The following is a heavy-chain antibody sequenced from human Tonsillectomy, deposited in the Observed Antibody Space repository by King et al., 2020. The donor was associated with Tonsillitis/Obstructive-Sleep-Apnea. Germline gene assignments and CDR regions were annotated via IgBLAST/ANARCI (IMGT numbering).Heavy chain of an antibody. Sequence: LQLVQSGGGLVKPGGSLRLSCAASGFTFSYYYMTWIRQAPGKGLEWVSYISSSSTYTNYAESVKGRFTISRDNAKNSLYLQMNSLRAEDTAVYYCARDGLTVFDRYYYYYYMDVWGKGTTVTVSS. CDR1: GFTFSYYY. J-gene: IGHJ6*03. D-gene: IGHD3-3*01. CDR2: ISSSSTYT. CDR3: ARDGLTVFDRYYYYYYMDV. V-gene: IGHV3-11*05.